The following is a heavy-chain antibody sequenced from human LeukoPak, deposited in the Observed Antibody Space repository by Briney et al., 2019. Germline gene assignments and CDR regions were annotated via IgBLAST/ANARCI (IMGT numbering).Heavy chain of an antibody. J-gene: IGHJ4*02. V-gene: IGHV4-39*01. CDR3: ARTGYSGYGTQVH. CDR1: GGSISSSSCY. D-gene: IGHD5-12*01. CDR2: IHNSGRS. Sequence: WETLSLTCTVSGGSISSSSCYWGWIRQPPGKGLKWIGSIHNSGRSSYNPSLKSRLTISVDTSKNQFSLKLSSVTAADTAVYYCARTGYSGYGTQVHWGQGTLVTVSS.